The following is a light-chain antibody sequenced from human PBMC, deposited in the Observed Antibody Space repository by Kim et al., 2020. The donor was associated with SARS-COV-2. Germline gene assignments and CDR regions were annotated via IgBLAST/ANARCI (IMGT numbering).Light chain of an antibody. Sequence: PASISCRARQSLVYSDGNIYLNWFHQRPGQSPRRLIYKVSNRDSGVPDRFSGSGSGTDFTLQISRVEAGDVGVYYCMQGTHWPFDFGPGDKVDIK. CDR2: KVS. J-gene: IGKJ3*01. CDR3: MQGTHWPFD. CDR1: QSLVYSDGNIY. V-gene: IGKV2-30*01.